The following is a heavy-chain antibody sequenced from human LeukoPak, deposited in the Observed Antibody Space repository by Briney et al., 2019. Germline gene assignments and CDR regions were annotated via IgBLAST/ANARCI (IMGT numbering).Heavy chain of an antibody. CDR3: ASQTIFGVVTHNWYFDL. CDR2: IYYSGST. J-gene: IGHJ2*01. CDR1: GGSISSYY. D-gene: IGHD3-3*01. Sequence: PSETLSLTCIVSGGSISSYYWSWIRQTPGKGLEWIGYIYYSGSTNYNPSLKSRVTISVHTSKYQFSLKLSSVTAADTAVYYCASQTIFGVVTHNWYFDLWGRGTLVTVSS. V-gene: IGHV4-59*01.